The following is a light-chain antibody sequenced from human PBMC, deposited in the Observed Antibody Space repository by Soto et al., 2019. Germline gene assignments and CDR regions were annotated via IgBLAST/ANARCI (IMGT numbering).Light chain of an antibody. CDR1: QSVSSN. Sequence: EIVMTQSPATLSVSPGERATLSCRASQSVSSNLAWYHQKPGQAPRILIYGATTRATGIPGRFSGSGSGTEFTLNISSLQSEDTAVYYCQQYNNWKTFGQVTKVEIK. CDR3: QQYNNWKT. J-gene: IGKJ1*01. V-gene: IGKV3-15*01. CDR2: GAT.